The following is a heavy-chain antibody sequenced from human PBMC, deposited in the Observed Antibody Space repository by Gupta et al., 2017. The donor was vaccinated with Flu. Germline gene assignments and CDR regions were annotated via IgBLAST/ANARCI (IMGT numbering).Heavy chain of an antibody. CDR2: IDPSDSYS. D-gene: IGHD3-22*01. V-gene: IGHV5-10-1*01. CDR3: ARLAYDSTGSSSFDL. J-gene: IGHJ3*01. CDR1: GYSFSSYW. Sequence: EVQLEQSGAEGKKPGESLRISCKGSGYSFSSYWIIWVRQVAGKGLEWMGRIDPSDSYSNHRPSLQGHVTLSIDKSTSIAYLQWSSLKAADSAMYYCARLAYDSTGSSSFDLWGQGTRVTVSS.